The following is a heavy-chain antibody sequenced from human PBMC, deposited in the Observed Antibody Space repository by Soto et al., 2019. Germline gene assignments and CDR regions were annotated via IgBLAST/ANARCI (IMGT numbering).Heavy chain of an antibody. J-gene: IGHJ4*02. CDR2: INNEGSNT. D-gene: IGHD2-15*01. Sequence: TGGSLRLSCAASGFIFSNYWIHWVRQAPRKGLVWVAGINNEGSNTNFADFMKGRFTIFRDKAKNTLYLQMNSLRAEDTAVYYCVLTHAAYWRQGTLVTVSS. CDR1: GFIFSNYW. V-gene: IGHV3-74*01. CDR3: VLTHAAY.